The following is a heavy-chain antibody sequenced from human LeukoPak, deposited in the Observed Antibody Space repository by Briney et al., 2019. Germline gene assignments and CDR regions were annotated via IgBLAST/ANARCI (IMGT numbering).Heavy chain of an antibody. D-gene: IGHD2-15*01. CDR1: GYTFTTYG. J-gene: IGHJ4*02. V-gene: IGHV1-18*01. CDR2: ISAYNGNT. CDR3: ARDNSATSDCSGMGCYHFDY. Sequence: GASVKVSCKASGYTFTTYGISWLRQAPGQGLEWMGWISAYNGNTNYAQKVQGRVTMTTDTSTSTAYMELRSLRSDDTAVYYCARDNSATSDCSGMGCYHFDYWGQGTLVTVSS.